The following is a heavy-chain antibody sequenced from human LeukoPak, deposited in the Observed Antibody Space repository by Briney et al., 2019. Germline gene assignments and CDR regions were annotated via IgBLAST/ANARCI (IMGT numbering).Heavy chain of an antibody. D-gene: IGHD5-12*01. CDR3: ARQISGYDWLFDT. V-gene: IGHV4-4*09. Sequence: SETLSLTCTVSGGSISSYYWTWIRQPPGKGLEWIGYAHSSGNTNYKPSLRSRVTISLDASKNQFSLKLTSVTAADMALYYCARQISGYDWLFDTWGQGTLVTVSS. CDR2: AHSSGNT. CDR1: GGSISSYY. J-gene: IGHJ4*02.